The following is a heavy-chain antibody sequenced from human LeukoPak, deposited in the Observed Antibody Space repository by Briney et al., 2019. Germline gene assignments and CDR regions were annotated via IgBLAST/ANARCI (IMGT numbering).Heavy chain of an antibody. CDR2: ISSSGSTI. J-gene: IGHJ3*02. V-gene: IGHV3-11*01. Sequence: GGSLRLSCAASGFTFSDYHMSWIRQAPGKGLEWVSYISSSGSTIYYADSVKGRFTISRDNAKNSLYLQMNSLRAEDTAVYYCAQIAVVKSAFDIWGQGTMVTVSS. D-gene: IGHD4-23*01. CDR3: AQIAVVKSAFDI. CDR1: GFTFSDYH.